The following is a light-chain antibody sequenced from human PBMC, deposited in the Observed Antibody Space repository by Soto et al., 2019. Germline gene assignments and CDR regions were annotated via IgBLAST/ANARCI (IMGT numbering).Light chain of an antibody. CDR1: SSDIGGYDY. V-gene: IGLV2-8*01. CDR3: GTWDSSLSAWV. J-gene: IGLJ3*02. CDR2: EVS. Sequence: QSVLTQPPSASGSPGQSVTISCTGTSSDIGGYDYVSWYQQHPGKAPKLIIYEVSKRPSGVPDRFSGSKSGNTASLTVSGLQAEDEADYYCGTWDSSLSAWVFGGGTKLTVL.